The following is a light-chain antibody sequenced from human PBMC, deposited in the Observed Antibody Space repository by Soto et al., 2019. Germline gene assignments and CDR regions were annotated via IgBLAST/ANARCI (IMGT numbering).Light chain of an antibody. CDR1: QSVSSY. CDR3: QQRSNWRT. V-gene: IGKV3-11*01. J-gene: IGKJ1*01. CDR2: DAS. Sequence: EIVLTQSPATLSLSPGERATLSCRAGQSVSSYLAWYQQKPGQAPRLLIYDASNRATGIPARFSGSGSGTDFTLTISSLEPEDFAVYYCQQRSNWRTFGQGTKVDIK.